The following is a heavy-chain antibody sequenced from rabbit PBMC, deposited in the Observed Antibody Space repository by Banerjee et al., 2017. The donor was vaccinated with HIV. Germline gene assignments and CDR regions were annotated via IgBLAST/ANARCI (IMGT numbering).Heavy chain of an antibody. J-gene: IGHJ4*01. Sequence: QSLEESGGDLVKPGASLTLTCTASGFSFSSSYYMCWVRQAPGKGLEWIACIYAGSSGSPYCARWAKGRFTISKTPSTSVTLQMTSLPAADTATYFCARDAGYAGYGYATFNLWGQGTLVPVS. D-gene: IGHD6-1*01. CDR3: ARDAGYAGYGYATFNL. V-gene: IGHV1S40*01. CDR2: IYAGSSGSP. CDR1: GFSFSSSYY.